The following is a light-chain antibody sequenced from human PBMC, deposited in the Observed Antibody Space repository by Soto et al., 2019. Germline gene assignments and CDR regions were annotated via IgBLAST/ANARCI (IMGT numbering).Light chain of an antibody. CDR2: EVT. CDR3: SSYAGSNNYVV. J-gene: IGLJ2*01. Sequence: QSVLTQPPSASGSPGQSVTISCTGSSSDVGGYNYVSWYRQHPGKVPKLMIYEVTKRPSGVPDRFSGSKSGNTASLTVSGLQAEDEADYYCSSYAGSNNYVVFGGGTKLTVL. V-gene: IGLV2-8*01. CDR1: SSDVGGYNY.